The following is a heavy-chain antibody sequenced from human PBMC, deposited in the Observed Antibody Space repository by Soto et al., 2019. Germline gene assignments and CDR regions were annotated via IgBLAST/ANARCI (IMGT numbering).Heavy chain of an antibody. Sequence: SETLSLTCTVSGGSISSYYWSWIRQPPGKGLEWIGYIYYSGSTNYNPSLKSRVTISVDTSKNQFSLKLSSVTAADTAVYYCARVYYYDSSGPNDAFDIWGQGTMVTVS. D-gene: IGHD3-22*01. CDR1: GGSISSYY. CDR2: IYYSGST. V-gene: IGHV4-59*01. CDR3: ARVYYYDSSGPNDAFDI. J-gene: IGHJ3*02.